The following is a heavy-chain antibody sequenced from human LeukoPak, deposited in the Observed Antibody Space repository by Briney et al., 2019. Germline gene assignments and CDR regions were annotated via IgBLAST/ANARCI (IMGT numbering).Heavy chain of an antibody. CDR1: GFTFSSYG. CDR3: AKERHDYGDYTLDY. Sequence: GSLRLSCAASGFTFSSYGMHWVRQAPGKGLEWVAVISYDGSNKYYADSVKGRFTISRDNSKNTLYLQMNSLRAEDTAVYYCAKERHDYGDYTLDYWGQGTLVTVSS. V-gene: IGHV3-30*18. J-gene: IGHJ4*02. D-gene: IGHD4-17*01. CDR2: ISYDGSNK.